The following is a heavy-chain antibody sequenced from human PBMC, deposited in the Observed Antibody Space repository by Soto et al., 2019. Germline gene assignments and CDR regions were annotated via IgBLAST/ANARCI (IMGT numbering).Heavy chain of an antibody. D-gene: IGHD7-27*01. CDR2: INHSGST. V-gene: IGHV4-34*01. CDR3: ARGWGRICDD. Sequence: QVQVQQWGAGLLKPSETLSLTCAVYGGSFSGYYRNWTRQPPGKGREWSGEINHSGSTNYNPSLNSRFALSVDTSKNQFPLKLSSVTAADTAVYHCARGWGRICDDWGQGTVVTVSS. J-gene: IGHJ4*02. CDR1: GGSFSGYY.